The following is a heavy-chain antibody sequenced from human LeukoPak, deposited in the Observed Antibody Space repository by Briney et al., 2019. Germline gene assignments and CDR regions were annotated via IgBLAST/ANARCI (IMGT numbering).Heavy chain of an antibody. J-gene: IGHJ3*02. CDR3: VTGYSSSWYFAFDI. Sequence: SETLSLTCSVSGSSISGSNYYWGWIRQPPGKGLEWIGCIYYSGSTYYNPSLKSRVTISVDKSKNQFSLKLSSVTAADTAVYYCVTGYSSSWYFAFDIWGQGTMVTVSS. D-gene: IGHD6-13*01. CDR1: GSSISGSNYY. CDR2: IYYSGST. V-gene: IGHV4-39*07.